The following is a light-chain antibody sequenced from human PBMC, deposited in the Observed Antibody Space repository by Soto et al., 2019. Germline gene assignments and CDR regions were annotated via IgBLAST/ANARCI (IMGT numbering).Light chain of an antibody. CDR2: RTS. Sequence: DLVLTQTPLSSPVTLGQPASISCRSSQSLAHSDGSTYLSWFHQRPGQPPRLLIYRTSSRFSGVPDRFSGSGAGTDFTLTISRVEAEDVGIYYCMQATQSFTFGGGTKVEIK. V-gene: IGKV2-24*01. CDR3: MQATQSFT. CDR1: QSLAHSDGSTY. J-gene: IGKJ4*01.